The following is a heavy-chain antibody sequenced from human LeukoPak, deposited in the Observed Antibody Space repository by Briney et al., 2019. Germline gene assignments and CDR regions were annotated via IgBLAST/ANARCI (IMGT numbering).Heavy chain of an antibody. Sequence: EASVKVSCKASGGTFSSYAISWVRQAPGQGLEWMGRIIPILGIANYAQKFQGRVTVTEDTSTDTAYMELSSLRSEDTAVYYCTTLLWSFYWGQGTLVTVSS. J-gene: IGHJ4*02. CDR3: TTLLWSFY. V-gene: IGHV1-69*04. D-gene: IGHD3-10*01. CDR1: GGTFSSYA. CDR2: IIPILGIA.